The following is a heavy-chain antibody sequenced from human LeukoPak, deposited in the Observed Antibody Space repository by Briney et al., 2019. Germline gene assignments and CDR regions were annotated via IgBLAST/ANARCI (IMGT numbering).Heavy chain of an antibody. CDR2: ISGNGGST. D-gene: IGHD3-16*01. Sequence: PGGSLRLSCAAAGFTFSNYVLHWVRQAPGKGLEYVSSISGNGGSTYYANSVKVRFTISRDNSKNMLYLQMGSLRPKDMAVYHWAKGGSCCRVKCFLGLFALWGQGTLVPVYS. V-gene: IGHV3-64*01. CDR1: GFTFSNYV. J-gene: IGHJ4*02. CDR3: AKGGSCCRVKCFLGLFAL.